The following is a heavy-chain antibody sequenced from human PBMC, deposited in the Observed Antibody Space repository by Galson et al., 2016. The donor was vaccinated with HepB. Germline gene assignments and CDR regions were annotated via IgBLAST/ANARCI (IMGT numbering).Heavy chain of an antibody. Sequence: SLRLSCAASGFTFSSYWMYWVRQAPGKGLMWDSRINSDGSSTNYADSVKGRFTISRDNAKNTLYLQMNSLRAEDTAVYYCTRDPPHFWGLEFDYWGQGTLVTVSS. CDR3: TRDPPHFWGLEFDY. CDR2: INSDGSST. D-gene: IGHD3-16*01. V-gene: IGHV3-74*01. J-gene: IGHJ4*02. CDR1: GFTFSSYW.